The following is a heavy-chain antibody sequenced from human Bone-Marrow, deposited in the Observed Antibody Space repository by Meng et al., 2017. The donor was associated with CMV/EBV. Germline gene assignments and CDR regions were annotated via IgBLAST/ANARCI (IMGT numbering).Heavy chain of an antibody. CDR2: ISNTGSAF. D-gene: IGHD3-3*01. V-gene: IGHV3-48*03. CDR3: ARDRRDYDFWSHHYEYYFDF. J-gene: IGHJ4*02. CDR1: GFTFSSYE. Sequence: GGSLRLSCAASGFTFSSYEMHWVRQALGKGLEWVSYISNTGSAFDYGDPVKGRFTISRDNTKNSVYLQMDSLRVEDTAVYYCARDRRDYDFWSHHYEYYFDFWGQGTLVTVSS.